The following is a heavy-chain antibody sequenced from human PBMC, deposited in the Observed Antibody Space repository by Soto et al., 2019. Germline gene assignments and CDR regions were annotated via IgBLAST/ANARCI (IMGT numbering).Heavy chain of an antibody. CDR3: ARGYCDSSTCSRYNWFDP. J-gene: IGHJ5*02. Sequence: SETLSLTCAVSCGSISSSTYSWSWIRQPPGQALEWIGHMFHSGRTYYNPSLESRVTIPLDRSKNQFSLKLSSVTAADTAVYYCARGYCDSSTCSRYNWFDPWGQGTLVTVSS. V-gene: IGHV4-30-2*01. D-gene: IGHD2-2*01. CDR2: MFHSGRT. CDR1: CGSISSSTYS.